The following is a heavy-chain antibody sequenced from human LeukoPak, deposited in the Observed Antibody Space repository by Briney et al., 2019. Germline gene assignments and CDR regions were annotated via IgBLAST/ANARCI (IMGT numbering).Heavy chain of an antibody. V-gene: IGHV1-69*13. Sequence: ASVTVSCKASGGTFSSYAISWVRQAPGQGLEWMGGIIPIFGTANYAQKFQGRVTITADESTSTAYMELSSLRSEDTAVYYCARHALPGYSSGWYWDYWGQGTLVTVSS. D-gene: IGHD6-19*01. J-gene: IGHJ4*02. CDR3: ARHALPGYSSGWYWDY. CDR1: GGTFSSYA. CDR2: IIPIFGTA.